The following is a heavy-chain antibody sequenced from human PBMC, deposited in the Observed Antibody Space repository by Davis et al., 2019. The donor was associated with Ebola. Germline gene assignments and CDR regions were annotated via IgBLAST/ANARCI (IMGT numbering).Heavy chain of an antibody. CDR2: ISGYDGNT. D-gene: IGHD3-10*01. Sequence: ASVKVSCKASGYTFSSFAITWVREAPGQGLEWMGWISGYDGNTNYAQKVQGRVTMTRDTSTSTVYMELSSLRSEDTAVYYCARGLGVLLWFREHAFDYWGQGTLVTVSS. J-gene: IGHJ4*02. CDR1: GYTFSSFA. V-gene: IGHV1-18*01. CDR3: ARGLGVLLWFREHAFDY.